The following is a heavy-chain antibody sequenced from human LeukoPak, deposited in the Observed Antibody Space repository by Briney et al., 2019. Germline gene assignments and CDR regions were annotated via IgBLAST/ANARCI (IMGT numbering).Heavy chain of an antibody. CDR1: GFTFSAFW. CDR3: ARGLVHDTSGYYSDY. D-gene: IGHD3-22*01. CDR2: INSDGSST. Sequence: GGPLRLSCAASGFTFSAFWMHWVRQAPGKGLVWVSRINSDGSSTTYADSVKGRFTVSRDNAKNTLYLQMDSLRAEDSAVYYCARGLVHDTSGYYSDYWGQGILVTVSS. V-gene: IGHV3-74*01. J-gene: IGHJ4*02.